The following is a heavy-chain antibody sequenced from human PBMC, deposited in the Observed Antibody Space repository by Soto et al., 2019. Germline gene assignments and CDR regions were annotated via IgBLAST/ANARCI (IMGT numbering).Heavy chain of an antibody. CDR2: IIPSLGTT. V-gene: IGHV1-69*01. CDR3: ASYCSGGSCYAAGDYYYYALDV. J-gene: IGHJ6*02. CDR1: GGPFSSYA. Sequence: QVQLLPSGAEVKKPGSSVKVSCKASGGPFSSYAIGWVRQAPGQGLEWMGGIIPSLGTTDYAQKFQGRVTITADGSTSTAYMELSSLRSDDTAVYYCASYCSGGSCYAAGDYYYYALDVWGQGTTVTVSS. D-gene: IGHD2-15*01.